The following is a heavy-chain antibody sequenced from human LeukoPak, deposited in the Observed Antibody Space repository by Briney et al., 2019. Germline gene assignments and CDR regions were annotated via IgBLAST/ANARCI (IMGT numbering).Heavy chain of an antibody. CDR1: GFTFDDYA. CDR3: AKDGSYDFWSGYYLN. V-gene: IGHV3-9*01. Sequence: GRSPRLSCAASGFTFDDYAMHWVRQAPGKGLEWVSGISWNSGSIGYADSVKGRFTISRDNAKNSLYLQMNSLRAEDTALYYCAKDGSYDFWSGYYLNWGQGTLVTVSS. CDR2: ISWNSGSI. J-gene: IGHJ4*02. D-gene: IGHD3-3*01.